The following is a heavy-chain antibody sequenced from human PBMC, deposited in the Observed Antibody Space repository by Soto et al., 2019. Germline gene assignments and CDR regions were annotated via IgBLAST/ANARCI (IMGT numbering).Heavy chain of an antibody. V-gene: IGHV2-26*01. CDR2: IFSNDEK. CDR3: ARTYRPHYSNYRYYYYYYMDV. J-gene: IGHJ6*03. Sequence: QVTLKESGPVLVKPTETLTLTCTVSGFSLSNARMGVSWIRQPPGKALEWLAHIFSNDEKSYSTSLKSRLTISKDTSKSQVVLTMTNMDPVDTATYYCARTYRPHYSNYRYYYYYYMDVWGKGTTVTVSS. D-gene: IGHD4-4*01. CDR1: GFSLSNARMG.